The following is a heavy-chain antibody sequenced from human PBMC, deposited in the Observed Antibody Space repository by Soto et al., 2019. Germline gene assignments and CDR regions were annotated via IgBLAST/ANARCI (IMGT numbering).Heavy chain of an antibody. V-gene: IGHV4-31*03. Sequence: PSETLSLTCTVSGGSISSGGYYWSWIRQHPGKGLEWIGYIYYSGSTYYNPSLQSRITISVDTSKNQFSLKLSSVTAADTAVYYCARDQSADITMLFDPWGQRTLVTVSS. D-gene: IGHD3-10*01. CDR3: ARDQSADITMLFDP. J-gene: IGHJ5*02. CDR1: GGSISSGGYY. CDR2: IYYSGST.